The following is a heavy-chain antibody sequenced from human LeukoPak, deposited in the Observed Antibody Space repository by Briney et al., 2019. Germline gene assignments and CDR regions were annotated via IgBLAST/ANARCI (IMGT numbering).Heavy chain of an antibody. V-gene: IGHV3-23*01. J-gene: IGHJ1*01. CDR3: AKDPTPVSSSWYSYFQH. D-gene: IGHD6-13*01. Sequence: GGSLRLSCAASGFTFSSYAMSWVRQAPGKGLEWVSAISGSGGSTYYADSVKGRFTISRDNSKNTLYLQMNSLRAEDTAVYYCAKDPTPVSSSWYSYFQHWGQGTLVTVSS. CDR1: GFTFSSYA. CDR2: ISGSGGST.